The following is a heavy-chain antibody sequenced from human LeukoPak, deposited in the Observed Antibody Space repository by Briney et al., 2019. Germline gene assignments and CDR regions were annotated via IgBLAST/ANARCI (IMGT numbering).Heavy chain of an antibody. J-gene: IGHJ4*02. D-gene: IGHD1-26*01. CDR1: GGSISSSNW. Sequence: SETLSLTCAVSGGSISSSNWWSWVRQPPGKGLEWIGEIYHSGSTNYNPSLKSRVTISVDTSKNQFSLKLSSVTAADTAVYYCARGPRRAIVGARYYFDYWGQGTLVTVSS. CDR2: IYHSGST. CDR3: ARGPRRAIVGARYYFDY. V-gene: IGHV4-4*02.